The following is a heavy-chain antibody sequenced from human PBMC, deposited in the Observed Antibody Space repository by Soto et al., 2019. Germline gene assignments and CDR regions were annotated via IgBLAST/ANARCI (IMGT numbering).Heavy chain of an antibody. J-gene: IGHJ4*02. Sequence: EVQLVESGGGLVQPGGSLRLSCAASGFTLSSYSMNWVRQAPGKGLEWVSYISSSSSIIHYADSVKGRFTISRDNAKNSLYLQLNSLRDEDTAVYYCAREFYDTSGYYYTKSSYGLDYWGQGTLVTVSS. D-gene: IGHD3-22*01. V-gene: IGHV3-48*02. CDR1: GFTLSSYS. CDR3: AREFYDTSGYYYTKSSYGLDY. CDR2: ISSSSSII.